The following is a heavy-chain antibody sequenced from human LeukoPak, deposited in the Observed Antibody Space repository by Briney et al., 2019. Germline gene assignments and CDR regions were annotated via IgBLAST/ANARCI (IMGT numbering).Heavy chain of an antibody. J-gene: IGHJ6*02. V-gene: IGHV3-48*02. CDR3: ARGDV. Sequence: GGSLRLSCAASGFTFSTYPMNWVRQAPGKRLEWVSYITSSSSAIYYADSVKGRFTISRDNAKNSLHLQMNSLRDEDTAVYYCARGDVWGQGTTVIVSS. CDR1: GFTFSTYP. CDR2: ITSSSSAI.